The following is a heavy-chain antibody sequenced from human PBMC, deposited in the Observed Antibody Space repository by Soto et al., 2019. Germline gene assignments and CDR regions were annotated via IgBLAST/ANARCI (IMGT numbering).Heavy chain of an antibody. CDR3: ARQPTTGDTDLWFDR. J-gene: IGHJ5*02. Sequence: QLQLLESGPGLVKASETLSLTCNVSGGSISTSRSYWAWIRQPPGKGLEWLANIFYSGSTYYNPSLASRVTVSVDTSKNEFSLKLRSVTAADTAVYYCARQPTTGDTDLWFDRWGQGTLVTVSS. V-gene: IGHV4-39*01. CDR2: IFYSGST. D-gene: IGHD2-21*01. CDR1: GGSISTSRSY.